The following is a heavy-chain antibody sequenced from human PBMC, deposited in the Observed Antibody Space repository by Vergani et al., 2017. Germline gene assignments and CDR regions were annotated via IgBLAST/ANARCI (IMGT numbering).Heavy chain of an antibody. Sequence: EVQLVQSGAEVKKPGESLKISCKGSGYSFTSYWIGWVRQMPGKGLEWMGIIYPGDSDTRYSPSFQGQVTISADKSISTAYLQWSSLKASDTAMYYCARLHSLPLIVVVIKDWYFDLWGRGTLVTVSS. J-gene: IGHJ2*01. CDR2: IYPGDSDT. D-gene: IGHD3-22*01. CDR1: GYSFTSYW. CDR3: ARLHSLPLIVVVIKDWYFDL. V-gene: IGHV5-51*01.